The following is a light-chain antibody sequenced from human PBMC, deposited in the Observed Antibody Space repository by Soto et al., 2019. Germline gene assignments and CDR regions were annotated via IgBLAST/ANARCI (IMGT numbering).Light chain of an antibody. CDR1: QSVSNNY. CDR2: GSS. Sequence: EIVLTQSPGTLSLSPGERATLSCRASQSVSNNYLAWYQQKPGQAPRLLIYGSSIRATGVPDRFNGSGSGTDFTLTISRLEPEDFAVYYCQQYGSSPLTFGGGTKVDIK. V-gene: IGKV3-20*01. J-gene: IGKJ4*01. CDR3: QQYGSSPLT.